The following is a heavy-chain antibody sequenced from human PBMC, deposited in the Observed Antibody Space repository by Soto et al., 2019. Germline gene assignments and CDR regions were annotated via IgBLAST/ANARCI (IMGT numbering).Heavy chain of an antibody. CDR1: GFPFDDYG. CDR2: IIDSGAST. CDR3: AKGRSYYYYYGVDV. V-gene: IGHV3-23*01. J-gene: IGHJ6*02. Sequence: GGSLRLSCAASGFPFDDYGMSWVRQAPGKGLEWVSDIIDSGASTYYADSVKGRFTISRDNSKSTLYLQMNSLRAEDTALYYCAKGRSYYYYYGVDVWGQGTTVTVSS.